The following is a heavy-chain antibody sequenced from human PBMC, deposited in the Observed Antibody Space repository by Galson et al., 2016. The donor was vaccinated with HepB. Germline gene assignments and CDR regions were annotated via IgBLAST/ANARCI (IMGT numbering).Heavy chain of an antibody. CDR2: INPNIGLT. CDR1: GYTFTEYY. Sequence: SVKVSCKASGYTFTEYYLHWVRQAPGQGLEWMGRINPNIGLTNIAQKFQGRVTLARDTSISTAYMEVSRLTSDDTAVYYCARDFYDGSCHYMDYWGRGTLVTVSS. V-gene: IGHV1-2*06. CDR3: ARDFYDGSCHYMDY. D-gene: IGHD2/OR15-2a*01. J-gene: IGHJ4*02.